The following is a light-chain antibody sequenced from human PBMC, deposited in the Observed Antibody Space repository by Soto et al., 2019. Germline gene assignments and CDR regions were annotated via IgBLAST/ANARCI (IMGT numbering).Light chain of an antibody. CDR1: QSINIW. CDR3: QQYDSHST. J-gene: IGKJ1*01. Sequence: DIQITQSPSTLSASVGDRVTITCRASQSINIWLAWYQQKPGKAPNLLIYRASTLKSGVPSRFSGSGSGTEFTLTIISQQPDDFATYYCQQYDSHSTFGQGTKVEIK. V-gene: IGKV1-5*03. CDR2: RAS.